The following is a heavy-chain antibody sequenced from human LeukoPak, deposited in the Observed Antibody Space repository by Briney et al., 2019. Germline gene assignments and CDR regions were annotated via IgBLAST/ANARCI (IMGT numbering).Heavy chain of an antibody. Sequence: ASVKVSCKASGYTFTSYYMHWVRKAPGQGLEWMGIINPSGGSTSYAQKFQGRVTMTRDTSTSTVYMELSSLRSEDTAVYYCARGGITIFGVVPDWFDPWGQGTLVTVSS. J-gene: IGHJ5*02. CDR2: INPSGGST. CDR3: ARGGITIFGVVPDWFDP. V-gene: IGHV1-46*01. CDR1: GYTFTSYY. D-gene: IGHD3-3*01.